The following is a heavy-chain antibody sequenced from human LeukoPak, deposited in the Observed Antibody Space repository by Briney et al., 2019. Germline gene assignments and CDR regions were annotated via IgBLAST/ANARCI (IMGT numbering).Heavy chain of an antibody. CDR2: ISYDGSNE. CDR1: GFTFSPYA. CDR3: ARVGYYSSGPFSYFDY. D-gene: IGHD3-10*01. J-gene: IGHJ4*02. Sequence: GRSLRLSCVPSGFTFSPYAMHWVRPAPHKGLEWVAVISYDGSNEYYAECVKGRFTISRDSSENTLYLEMNSLRVEDTAVYYCARVGYYSSGPFSYFDYWGQGTLVTVSS. V-gene: IGHV3-30-3*01.